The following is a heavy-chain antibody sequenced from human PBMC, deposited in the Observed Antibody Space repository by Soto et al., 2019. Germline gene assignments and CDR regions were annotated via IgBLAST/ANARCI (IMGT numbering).Heavy chain of an antibody. CDR1: GFTFSSYS. D-gene: IGHD6-19*01. Sequence: GGSLRLSCAASGFTFSSYSMNWVRQAPGKGLEWVSSISSSSSYIYYADSVKGRFTISRDNAKNSLYLQMNSLRAEDTAVYYCARGKAVAGTGNYYYYGMDVWGQGTTVTVSS. J-gene: IGHJ6*02. V-gene: IGHV3-21*01. CDR3: ARGKAVAGTGNYYYYGMDV. CDR2: ISSSSSYI.